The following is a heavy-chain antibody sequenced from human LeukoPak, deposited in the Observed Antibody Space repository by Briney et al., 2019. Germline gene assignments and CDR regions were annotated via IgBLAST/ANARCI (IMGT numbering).Heavy chain of an antibody. CDR2: ISYDRSNK. D-gene: IGHD2-2*01. J-gene: IGHJ4*02. CDR1: GFTFSSYA. CDR3: ARDPYTVVVPAADY. V-gene: IGHV3-30*04. Sequence: GGSLRLSCAASGFTFSSYAMHWVRQAPGKGLEWVAVISYDRSNKYYADSVKGRFTISRDNSKNTLYLQMNSLRAEDTAVYYCARDPYTVVVPAADYWGQGTLVTVSS.